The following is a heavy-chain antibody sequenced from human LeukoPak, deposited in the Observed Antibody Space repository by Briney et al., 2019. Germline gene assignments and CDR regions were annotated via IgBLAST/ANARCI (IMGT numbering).Heavy chain of an antibody. J-gene: IGHJ3*02. CDR3: PRVSVLDYDILTGYVGDNAFDS. V-gene: IGHV4-38-2*02. CDR1: GYSISSCYY. CDR2: IYHSGST. Sequence: PSETLSLTCTFSGYSISSCYYGGWIRQPPGKGLEWIGKIYHSGSTYYNPSLKSRVTIQVDTSSNQFSLKLSSVTAAHTAVYYFPRVSVLDYDILTGYVGDNAFDSWGQGTMVTVSS. D-gene: IGHD3-9*01.